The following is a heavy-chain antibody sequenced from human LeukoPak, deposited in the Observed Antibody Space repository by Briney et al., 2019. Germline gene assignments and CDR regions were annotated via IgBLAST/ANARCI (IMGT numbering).Heavy chain of an antibody. CDR3: ARLIESSSGYYYYGMDV. J-gene: IGHJ6*04. V-gene: IGHV5-10-1*01. CDR2: IDPSDSYT. Sequence: GESLRISCKGSGYSFTSYWISWVRQMPGKGLEWMGRIDPSDSYTNYSPSFQGHVTISADKSISTAYLQWSSLKASDTAMYYCARLIESSSGYYYYGMDVWGKGTKVTVSS. CDR1: GYSFTSYW. D-gene: IGHD2-2*01.